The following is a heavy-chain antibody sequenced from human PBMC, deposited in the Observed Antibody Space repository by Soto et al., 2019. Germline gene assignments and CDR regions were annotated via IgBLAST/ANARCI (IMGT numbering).Heavy chain of an antibody. V-gene: IGHV3-53*04. CDR1: GFTVSSNY. CDR2: IYSGGST. Sequence: GGSLRLSCAASGFTVSSNYMSWVRQAPGKGLEWVSVIYSGGSTYYADSVKGRFTISRHNSKNTLYLQMNSLRAEDTAVYYCARLGGIAAAGTYYFDYWGQGTLVTVSS. J-gene: IGHJ4*02. CDR3: ARLGGIAAAGTYYFDY. D-gene: IGHD6-13*01.